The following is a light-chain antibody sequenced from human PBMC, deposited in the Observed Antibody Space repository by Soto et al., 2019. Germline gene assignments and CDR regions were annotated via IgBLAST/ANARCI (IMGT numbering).Light chain of an antibody. CDR2: AAS. J-gene: IGKJ5*01. CDR3: QQYYGLPPLT. CDR1: QGISSW. V-gene: IGKV1-12*01. Sequence: DIQMTQSPSSVSASVGDRVTITCRASQGISSWLAWYQQKPGKAPKLLIYAASSLQSGVTSRFSGSGSGTDFSFIITSLQREDLATYYCQQYYGLPPLTFGQGTRLEIK.